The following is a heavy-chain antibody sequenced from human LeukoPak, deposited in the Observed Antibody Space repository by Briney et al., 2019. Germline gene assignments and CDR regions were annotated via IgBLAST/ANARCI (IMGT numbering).Heavy chain of an antibody. V-gene: IGHV1-8*02. CDR3: ARGRRGGLVKMVRGVLNWFDP. J-gene: IGHJ5*02. Sequence: ASVKVSCKASGYTFTSYYMHWVRQATGQGLEWMGWMNPNSGNTGYAQKFQGRVTMTRNTSISTAYMELSSLRSEDTAVYYCARGRRGGLVKMVRGVLNWFDPWGQGTLVTVSS. CDR1: GYTFTSYY. D-gene: IGHD3-10*01. CDR2: MNPNSGNT.